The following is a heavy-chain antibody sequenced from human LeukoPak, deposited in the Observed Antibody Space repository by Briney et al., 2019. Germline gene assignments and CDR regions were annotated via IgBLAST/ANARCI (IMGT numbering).Heavy chain of an antibody. CDR1: GGSFSGYY. D-gene: IGHD3-16*01. CDR3: ARSLKVSGPRGSPGESYFDY. CDR2: INHSGST. Sequence: PSETLSLTCAVYGGSFSGYYWSWIRQPPGKGLEWIGEINHSGSTNYNPSLKSRVTISVDTSKNQFSLKLSSVTAADTAVYYCARSLKVSGPRGSPGESYFDYWGQGTLVTVSS. V-gene: IGHV4-34*01. J-gene: IGHJ4*02.